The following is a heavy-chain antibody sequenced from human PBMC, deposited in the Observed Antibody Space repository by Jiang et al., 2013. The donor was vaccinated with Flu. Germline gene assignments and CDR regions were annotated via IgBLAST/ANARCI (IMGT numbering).Heavy chain of an antibody. Sequence: GAEVKKPGESLRISCVCSGYSFVDNWITWVRLVPGKGLEWVGRIDPSDSYATYNPSVQGHVSISADKSVNTAYLQWHSLEASDTAMYYCARRGRVGATKYDAFDIWGQGTMVTVSS. CDR3: ARRGRVGATKYDAFDI. CDR2: IDPSDSYA. CDR1: GYSFVDNW. J-gene: IGHJ3*02. V-gene: IGHV5-10-1*01. D-gene: IGHD1-26*01.